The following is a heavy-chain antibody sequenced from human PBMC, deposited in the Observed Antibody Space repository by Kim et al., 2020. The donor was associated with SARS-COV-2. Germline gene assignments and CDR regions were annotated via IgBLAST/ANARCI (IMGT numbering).Heavy chain of an antibody. Sequence: GGSLRLSCAASGFTVSSNYMSWVRQAPGKGLEWVSVIYSGGSTYYADSVKGRFTISRDNSKNTLYLQMNSLRAEDTAVYYCASRGSTSRTEDFYYYGMDVWGQGTTVTVSS. CDR3: ASRGSTSRTEDFYYYGMDV. V-gene: IGHV3-66*01. CDR2: IYSGGST. CDR1: GFTVSSNY. J-gene: IGHJ6*02. D-gene: IGHD2-2*01.